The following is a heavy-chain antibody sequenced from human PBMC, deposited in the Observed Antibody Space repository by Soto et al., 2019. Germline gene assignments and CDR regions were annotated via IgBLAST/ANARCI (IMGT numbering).Heavy chain of an antibody. V-gene: IGHV4-34*01. Sequence: SETLSLTCAVYGGSFSGYYWSWIRQPPGKGLEWIGEINHSGSTNYNPSLKSRVTISVDTSKNQFSLKLSSVTAADTAVYYCATTKDIVVVPAAGEYNWFDPWGQGTLVTVSS. CDR2: INHSGST. D-gene: IGHD2-2*01. J-gene: IGHJ5*02. CDR1: GGSFSGYY. CDR3: ATTKDIVVVPAAGEYNWFDP.